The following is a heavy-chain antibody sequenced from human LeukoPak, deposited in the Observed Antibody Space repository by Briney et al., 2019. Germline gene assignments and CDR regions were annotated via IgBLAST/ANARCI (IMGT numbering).Heavy chain of an antibody. Sequence: GGSLRLSCAASGFTFSSYGMHWVRQAPGKGLEWVAVIWYDGSNKYYADSVKGRFTISRDNSKNTLYLQMNSLRAEDTAVYYCASQTFLPHIHVPYYFDYWGQGTLVTVSS. CDR2: IWYDGSNK. CDR3: ASQTFLPHIHVPYYFDY. J-gene: IGHJ4*02. CDR1: GFTFSSYG. V-gene: IGHV3-33*01. D-gene: IGHD2-2*02.